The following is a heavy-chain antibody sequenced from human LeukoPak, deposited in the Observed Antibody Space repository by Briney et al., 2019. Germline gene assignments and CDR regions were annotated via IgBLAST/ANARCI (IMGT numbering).Heavy chain of an antibody. CDR2: ISAYIGNT. D-gene: IGHD2-2*01. J-gene: IGHJ4*02. CDR1: GYIXTTYG. Sequence: ASVKVSCKTSGYIXTTYGISWVRQAPGQGLEWMGWISAYIGNTNYAQKLQGRVTMTTDTSTNTAYMELRSLTSDDTAVYYCARAWDCSSTTCYVYFDYWGQGSLVTVSP. V-gene: IGHV1-18*01. CDR3: ARAWDCSSTTCYVYFDY.